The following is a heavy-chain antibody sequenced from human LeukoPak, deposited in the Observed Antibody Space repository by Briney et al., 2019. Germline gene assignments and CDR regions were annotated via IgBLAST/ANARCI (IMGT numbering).Heavy chain of an antibody. CDR3: ARVGYYYDSSGLDY. D-gene: IGHD3-22*01. CDR2: ISSSSSYI. CDR1: AFTFSSYS. V-gene: IGHV3-21*01. J-gene: IGHJ4*02. Sequence: PGGSLRLSCAASAFTFSSYSMNWVRQAPGKGLEWVSSISSSSSYIYYADSVKGRFTISRDNAKNSLYLQMNSLRAEDTAVYYCARVGYYYDSSGLDYWGQGTLVTVSS.